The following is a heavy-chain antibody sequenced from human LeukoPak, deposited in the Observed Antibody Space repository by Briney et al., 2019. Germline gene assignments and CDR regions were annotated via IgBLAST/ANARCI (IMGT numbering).Heavy chain of an antibody. CDR3: ARDLREYSSSSSYYYYYMDV. J-gene: IGHJ6*03. Sequence: AASVKVSCKASGGTFSSYAISWVRQAPGQGLEWMGRIIPIFGTANYAQKFQGRVTITTDESTSTAYMELSSLRSEDTAVYYCARDLREYSSSSSYYYYYMDVWGKGTTVTVSS. CDR1: GGTFSSYA. D-gene: IGHD6-6*01. CDR2: IIPIFGTA. V-gene: IGHV1-69*05.